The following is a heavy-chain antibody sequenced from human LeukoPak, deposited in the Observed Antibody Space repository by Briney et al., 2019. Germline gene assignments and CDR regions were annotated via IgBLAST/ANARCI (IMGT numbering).Heavy chain of an antibody. V-gene: IGHV3-30*04. J-gene: IGHJ4*02. Sequence: PGGSLRLSCAASGFTFSSYAMHWVRQAPGKGLEWVAVISYDGSNKYYADSVKGRFTISRDNSKNTLYLQMNSLRAEDTAVYYCARDNYGDYCDYWGQGTLVTVSS. CDR2: ISYDGSNK. D-gene: IGHD4-17*01. CDR3: ARDNYGDYCDY. CDR1: GFTFSSYA.